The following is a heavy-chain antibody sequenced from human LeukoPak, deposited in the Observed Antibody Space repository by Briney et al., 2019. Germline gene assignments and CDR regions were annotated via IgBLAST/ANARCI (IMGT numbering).Heavy chain of an antibody. D-gene: IGHD6-13*01. J-gene: IGHJ4*02. CDR1: GFTFSSYG. CDR2: ISYDGSNK. V-gene: IGHV3-30*18. CDR3: AKEMIAAAAIMYYFDY. Sequence: PGRSLRLSCAASGFTFSSYGMHWVRQAPGKGLEWVAVISYDGSNKYYADSVKGRFTISRDNSKNTLYVQMNSLRAEDTAVYYCAKEMIAAAAIMYYFDYWGQGTLVTVSS.